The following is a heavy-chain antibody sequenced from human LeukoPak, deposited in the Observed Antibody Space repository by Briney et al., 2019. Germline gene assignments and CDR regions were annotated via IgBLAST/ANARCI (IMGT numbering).Heavy chain of an antibody. CDR1: GGSISSSSYY. J-gene: IGHJ5*02. CDR3: ARALFCSRNVCPRSVYFDP. CDR2: ISHSGTT. Sequence: SETLSLTCTVSGGSISSSSYYWSWIRQPPGKGLQWIAEISHSGTTNYNPSLKSRVTLSVDTSKNQFSLRLSSVTAADTAVYYCARALFCSRNVCPRSVYFDPWGQGTLVTVSS. V-gene: IGHV4-39*07. D-gene: IGHD2-2*01.